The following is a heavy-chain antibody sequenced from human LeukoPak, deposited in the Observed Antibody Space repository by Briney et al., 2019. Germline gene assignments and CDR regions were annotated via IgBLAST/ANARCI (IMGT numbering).Heavy chain of an antibody. V-gene: IGHV3-7*01. Sequence: SGGSLRLSCAASGFRFSTYWMSWVRQAPGKGLEWVANIKQDGNEKYYADSVKGRFTISRDNGKNSLDLQMNSLRADDTAVYYCARDTLGEGEDANYAVYYFDYWGQGTVVTVSS. CDR2: IKQDGNEK. CDR1: GFRFSTYW. J-gene: IGHJ4*02. D-gene: IGHD4/OR15-4a*01. CDR3: ARDTLGEGEDANYAVYYFDY.